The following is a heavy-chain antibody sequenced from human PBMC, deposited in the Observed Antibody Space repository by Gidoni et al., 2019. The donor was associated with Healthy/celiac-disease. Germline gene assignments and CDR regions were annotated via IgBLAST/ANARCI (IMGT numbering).Heavy chain of an antibody. CDR1: GYTFTSYD. J-gene: IGHJ5*02. CDR2: MNPNSGNT. CDR3: ARDRTIAAAGTGRNWFDP. V-gene: IGHV1-8*01. D-gene: IGHD6-13*01. Sequence: QVQLVQSGAEVKKPGASVKVSCKASGYTFTSYDINWVRQATGQGLEWMGWMNPNSGNTGYAQKFQGRVTMTRNTSISTAYMELSSLRSEDTAVYYCARDRTIAAAGTGRNWFDPWGQGTLVTVSS.